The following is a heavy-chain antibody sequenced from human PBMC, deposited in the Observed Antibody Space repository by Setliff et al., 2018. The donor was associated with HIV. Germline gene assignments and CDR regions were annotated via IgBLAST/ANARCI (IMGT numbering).Heavy chain of an antibody. CDR3: ARGYYDSNVYYLPGY. Sequence: LSLTCTVSGGSISGYYWSWIRQPPGKGLEWIGYIYYSGSTNYNPSLKSRVTISVDTSKNQFSLKLSSVTAADTAIYYCARGYYDSNVYYLPGYWGQGTLVTVSS. V-gene: IGHV4-59*01. D-gene: IGHD3-22*01. CDR1: GGSISGYY. CDR2: IYYSGST. J-gene: IGHJ4*02.